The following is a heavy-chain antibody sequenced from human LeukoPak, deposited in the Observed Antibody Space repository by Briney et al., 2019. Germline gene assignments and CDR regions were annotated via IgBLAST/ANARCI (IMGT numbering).Heavy chain of an antibody. CDR1: AYTFSTYL. V-gene: IGHV1-69*08. D-gene: IGHD3-22*01. J-gene: IGHJ4*02. CDR2: IIPILDTP. CDR3: ARDLTSYYYDNNGAFDF. Sequence: ASVKVSCKASAYTFSTYLLHWVRQAPGQGLEWMGRIIPILDTPNYAQKFQGRVTITADKSTSTAYMELSSLRSEDTAVYYCARDLTSYYYDNNGAFDFWGQGTLVTVSS.